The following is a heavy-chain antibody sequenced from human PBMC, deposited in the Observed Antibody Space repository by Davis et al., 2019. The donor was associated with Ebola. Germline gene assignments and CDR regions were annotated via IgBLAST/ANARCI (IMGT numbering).Heavy chain of an antibody. CDR1: GFIFRNYV. CDR3: ARVNAMTGYSRFDS. Sequence: GGSLRLSCETSGFIFRNYVMSWVRQAPGKGLEWVSAISGSGGSTYYADSVKGRFTISRDNSKNTLYLQMNSLRAEDTAFYHCARVNAMTGYSRFDSWGQGTLVTVSS. V-gene: IGHV3-23*01. J-gene: IGHJ5*01. CDR2: ISGSGGST. D-gene: IGHD3-9*01.